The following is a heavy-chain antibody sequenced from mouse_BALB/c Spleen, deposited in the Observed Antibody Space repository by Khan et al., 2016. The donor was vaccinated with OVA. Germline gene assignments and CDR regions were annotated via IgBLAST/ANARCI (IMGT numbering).Heavy chain of an antibody. Sequence: QVQLQQSGPELVRPGASVKMSCKASGYTFTSFWIHWVKQRPGQGLEWIGMIDPSKSETRLNQKFKDKATLNVDKSSTTAYMQLSRLTSEDSAVYYCERGGYGSPFAYWGQGTLVTVSA. V-gene: IGHV1S127*01. CDR2: IDPSKSET. CDR1: GYTFTSFW. CDR3: ERGGYGSPFAY. J-gene: IGHJ3*01. D-gene: IGHD1-1*01.